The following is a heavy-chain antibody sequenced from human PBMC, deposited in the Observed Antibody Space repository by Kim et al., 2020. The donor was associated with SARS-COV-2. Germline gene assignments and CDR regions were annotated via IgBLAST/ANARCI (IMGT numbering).Heavy chain of an antibody. CDR1: GYTFTSYY. V-gene: IGHV1-46*01. Sequence: ASVKVSCKASGYTFTSYYMHWVRQAPGQGLEWMGIINPSGGSTSYAQKFQGRVTMTRDTSTSTVYMELSSLRSEDTAVYYCARDQYCSSTSCYEVDAFDIWGQGTMVTVSS. CDR2: INPSGGST. D-gene: IGHD2-2*01. CDR3: ARDQYCSSTSCYEVDAFDI. J-gene: IGHJ3*02.